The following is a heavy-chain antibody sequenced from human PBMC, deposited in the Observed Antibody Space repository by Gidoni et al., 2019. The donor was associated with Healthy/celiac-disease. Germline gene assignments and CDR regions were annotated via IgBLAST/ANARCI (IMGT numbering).Heavy chain of an antibody. J-gene: IGHJ4*02. CDR2: MSSNGGST. CDR3: VKDAIVVVPAAMLDY. CDR1: GFTFSSYA. D-gene: IGHD2-2*01. V-gene: IGHV3-64D*08. Sequence: EVQLVESGGGVVQPGGSLRLSRSAPGFTFSSYAMHWVRQAPGKGLEYVSAMSSNGGSTYYADSVKGRFTISRDNSKNTLYLQMSSLRAEDTAVYYCVKDAIVVVPAAMLDYWGQGTLVTVSS.